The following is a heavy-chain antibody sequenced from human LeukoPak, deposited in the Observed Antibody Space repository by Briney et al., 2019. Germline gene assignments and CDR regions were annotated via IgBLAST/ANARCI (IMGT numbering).Heavy chain of an antibody. V-gene: IGHV3-23*01. Sequence: GGSLRLSCVASGFTFSKFTMSWVRQAPGKGLEWVSGIYGGVSGTTFYADSVQGRFTISRDNSKNTLYLQMHSLRAEDTAIYYCVKDLTPDGVWDIDYWSQGTLITVSS. D-gene: IGHD3-9*01. CDR1: GFTFSKFT. J-gene: IGHJ4*02. CDR2: IYGGVSGTT. CDR3: VKDLTPDGVWDIDY.